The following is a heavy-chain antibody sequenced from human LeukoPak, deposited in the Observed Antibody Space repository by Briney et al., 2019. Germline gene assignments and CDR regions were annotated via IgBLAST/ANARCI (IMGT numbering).Heavy chain of an antibody. J-gene: IGHJ6*02. CDR3: AKVIRGGYGMDV. V-gene: IGHV3-48*02. Sequence: GGSLRLSCGASGFXFSSFGMNWVRQAPGKGLEWVSYISYSSSLTDYADSVKGRFTISRDNAKNSLSLQLNSLRDEDTAVYFCAKVIRGGYGMDVWGQGTTVTVSS. CDR1: GFXFSSFG. CDR2: ISYSSSLT. D-gene: IGHD3-10*01.